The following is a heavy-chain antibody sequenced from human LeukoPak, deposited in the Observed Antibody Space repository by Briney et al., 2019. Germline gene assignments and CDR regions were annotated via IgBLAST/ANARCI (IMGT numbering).Heavy chain of an antibody. CDR1: GYTFTSYG. J-gene: IGHJ4*02. V-gene: IGHV1-18*01. CDR2: ISVYNGNT. CDR3: AGSLGYCTSNVCYLKY. D-gene: IGHD2-8*01. Sequence: GASVKVSCKASGYTFTSYGINWVRQAPGQGLEWMGWISVYNGNTNYAQKLQGRVTMTTDTSTSTAYMELRSLRSDDTAVYYCAGSLGYCTSNVCYLKYWGQGTLVTVSS.